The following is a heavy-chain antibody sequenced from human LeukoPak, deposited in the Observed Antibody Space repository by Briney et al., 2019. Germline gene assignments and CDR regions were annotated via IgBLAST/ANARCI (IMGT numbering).Heavy chain of an antibody. CDR2: IKQDGSEK. CDR3: AREFRWTVTPNMDV. D-gene: IGHD4-11*01. V-gene: IGHV3-7*01. CDR1: GFTFSSYW. J-gene: IGHJ6*03. Sequence: QPGGSLRLSCAASGFTFSSYWMSWVRQAPGKGLEWVANIKQDGSEKYYVDSVKGRFTISRDNAKNSLYLQMNSLRAEDTAVYYCAREFRWTVTPNMDVWGKGTTVTVSS.